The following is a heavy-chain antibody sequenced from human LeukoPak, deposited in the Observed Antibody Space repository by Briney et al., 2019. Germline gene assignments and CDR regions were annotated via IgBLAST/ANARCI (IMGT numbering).Heavy chain of an antibody. CDR2: SSPYNGKT. Sequence: ALVKVSCKASGYTFTNYGISWVRQAPGQGLEWMGWSSPYNGKTNYAQNLQGRVTMTTDTSTSTAYMELRSLRSDDTAMYYCARGLLTFGGVIGGPQALEYFQHWGQGTLVTVSS. V-gene: IGHV1-18*01. D-gene: IGHD3-16*02. CDR3: ARGLLTFGGVIGGPQALEYFQH. J-gene: IGHJ1*01. CDR1: GYTFTNYG.